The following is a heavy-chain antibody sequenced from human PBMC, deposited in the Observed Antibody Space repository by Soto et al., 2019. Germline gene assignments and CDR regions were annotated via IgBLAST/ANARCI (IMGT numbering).Heavy chain of an antibody. D-gene: IGHD1-26*01. CDR2: IVVGSGNT. CDR3: ARDGVGDTVFFGYLDY. Sequence: SVKVSCKASGFTFTSSAMQWVRQARGQRLEWIGWIVVGSGNTNYAQKFQERVTITRDMSTSTAYMELNSLRAEDTAVYYCARDGVGDTVFFGYLDYWGQGALVTVSS. CDR1: GFTFTSSA. V-gene: IGHV1-58*02. J-gene: IGHJ4*02.